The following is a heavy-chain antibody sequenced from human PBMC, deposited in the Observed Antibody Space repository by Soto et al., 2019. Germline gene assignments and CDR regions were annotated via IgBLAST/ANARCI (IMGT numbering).Heavy chain of an antibody. D-gene: IGHD2-2*01. J-gene: IGHJ4*01. V-gene: IGHV1-2*02. CDR2: INPNSGAT. CDR1: GYTLTGYY. Sequence: QVQLVQSGAEVKKPGASVKVSCKASGYTLTGYYLHWVRQAPGQGVEWMGWINPNSGATNYAVKFQGRVTMTRDTSISTASMYLTNLRSDDTAVIFCARGYPVVGLDYWGHGTQVTVSS. CDR3: ARGYPVVGLDY.